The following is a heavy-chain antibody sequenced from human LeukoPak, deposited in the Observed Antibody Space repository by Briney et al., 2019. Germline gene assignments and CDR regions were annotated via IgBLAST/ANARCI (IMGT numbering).Heavy chain of an antibody. CDR1: GGSIIGYY. CDR2: IYHNGGT. CDR3: ARHLRAVAGGRYFDY. V-gene: IGHV4-59*08. D-gene: IGHD6-19*01. Sequence: SEPLPLPCTVSGGSIIGYYWSWLRQPPGKGLAWIGYIYHNGGTNYNPSLQSRLTISVDTSKNQFSLKLSSVTAADTAVYYCARHLRAVAGGRYFDYWGQGTQVTVSS. J-gene: IGHJ4*02.